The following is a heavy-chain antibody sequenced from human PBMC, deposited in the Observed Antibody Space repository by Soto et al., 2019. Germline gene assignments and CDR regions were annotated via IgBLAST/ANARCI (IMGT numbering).Heavy chain of an antibody. CDR3: AKDKVYYDILTGYYRSASLYGMDV. V-gene: IGHV3-23*01. CDR2: ISGSGGST. Sequence: GGSLRLSCAASGFTFSSYAMSWVRQAPGKGLEWVSAISGSGGSTYYADSVKGRFTISRDNSKNTLYLQMNSLRAKDTAVYYCAKDKVYYDILTGYYRSASLYGMDVWGQGTTVTVSS. CDR1: GFTFSSYA. J-gene: IGHJ6*02. D-gene: IGHD3-9*01.